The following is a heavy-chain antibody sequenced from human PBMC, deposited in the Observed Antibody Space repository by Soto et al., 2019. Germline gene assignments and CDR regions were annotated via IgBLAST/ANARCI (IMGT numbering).Heavy chain of an antibody. CDR3: ARDQVGATGDY. D-gene: IGHD1-26*01. CDR2: ISAYNGNR. J-gene: IGHJ4*02. Sequence: ATVEVSSKAAGHTFTSYGISRVRQAPGQGLEWMGWISAYNGNRNYAQKVQGRVTMTTDTSTNTAYMELRSLRSDDTAVYYCARDQVGATGDYWGQGTLVTVSS. CDR1: GHTFTSYG. V-gene: IGHV1-18*01.